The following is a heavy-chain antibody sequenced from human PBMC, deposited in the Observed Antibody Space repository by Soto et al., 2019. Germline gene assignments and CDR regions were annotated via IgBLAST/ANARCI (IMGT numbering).Heavy chain of an antibody. CDR2: IYYTGST. CDR3: ARRAGAVPGRIDF. V-gene: IGHV4-59*08. J-gene: IGHJ4*02. Sequence: HVQLQESGPGLVKPSETLSLICTVSGDSISSYYWSWIRQPPGTGLEWIGFIYYTGSTNYNPSLKSRVTISVDTSKNQLSLKLSSVTAADTAVYYCARRAGAVPGRIDFWGQGTLVTVSS. CDR1: GDSISSYY. D-gene: IGHD6-19*01.